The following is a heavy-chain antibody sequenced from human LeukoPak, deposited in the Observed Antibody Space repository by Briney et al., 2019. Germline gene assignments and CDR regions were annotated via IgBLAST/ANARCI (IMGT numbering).Heavy chain of an antibody. CDR3: ARLAPYYGTGII. CDR2: IKEDGSDE. V-gene: IGHV3-7*01. CDR1: GFTFSPYW. D-gene: IGHD3-10*01. J-gene: IGHJ3*02. Sequence: PGGSLRLSCAASGFTFSPYWMSWVRQAPGKGLEWVATIKEDGSDEYYVDSVKGRFTVSRDNAKNSLFLQMSSLRVEDTAVYYCARLAPYYGTGIIWGQGTVVTVSS.